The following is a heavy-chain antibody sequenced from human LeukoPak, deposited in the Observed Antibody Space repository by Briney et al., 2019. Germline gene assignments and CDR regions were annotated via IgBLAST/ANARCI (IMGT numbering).Heavy chain of an antibody. CDR3: ARHQRLLLWFGELFPYFDY. D-gene: IGHD3-10*01. CDR1: GGSISSYY. Sequence: SETLSLTCTVSGGSISSYYWSWIRQPPGKGLEWIGYIYHSGSTNYNPSLKSRVTISVDTSKNQFSLKLSSVTAADTAVYYCARHQRLLLWFGELFPYFDYWGQGTLVTVSS. V-gene: IGHV4-59*08. J-gene: IGHJ4*02. CDR2: IYHSGST.